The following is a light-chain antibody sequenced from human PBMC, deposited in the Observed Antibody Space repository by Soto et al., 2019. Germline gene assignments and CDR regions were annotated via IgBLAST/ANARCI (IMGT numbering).Light chain of an antibody. CDR3: QQRYSWLRV. CDR2: SGY. J-gene: IGKJ1*01. V-gene: IGKV3-11*01. Sequence: FVVTQSPDTLSLSPGETATLSCRASQSVSSSVAWYQHKPGQSPRLVVYSGYKRSPGIPARFSGRGSGTDFTITISNLESDDLAIYYCQQRYSWLRVFGPGTKV. CDR1: QSVSSS.